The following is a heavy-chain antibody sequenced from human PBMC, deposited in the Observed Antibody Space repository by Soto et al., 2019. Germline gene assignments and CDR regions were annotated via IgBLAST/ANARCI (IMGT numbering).Heavy chain of an antibody. CDR1: GFTFSSYA. V-gene: IGHV3-23*01. CDR2: ISGSGGST. J-gene: IGHJ6*02. D-gene: IGHD6-19*01. Sequence: GGSLRLSCAASGFTFSSYAMSWVRQAPGKGLEWVSAISGSGGSTYYADSVKGRFTISRDNSKNTLYLQMNSLRAEDTAVYYCAKVGEYSRGAIDDYYHGRDVSGQGNAVSGSS. CDR3: AKVGEYSRGAIDDYYHGRDV.